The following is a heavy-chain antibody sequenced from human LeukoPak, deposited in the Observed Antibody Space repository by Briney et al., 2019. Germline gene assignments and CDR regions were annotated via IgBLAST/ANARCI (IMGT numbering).Heavy chain of an antibody. Sequence: ASVKVSCKASGYTFTSYGIGWVRQAPGQGLEWMGWISPYNGNTNYAQKLQGRVTMTTDTSTSTAYMELRSLRSDDTAVYYCARDRGKYGPKGITMIDNWGQGTLVTVSS. V-gene: IGHV1-18*01. D-gene: IGHD3-22*01. CDR3: ARDRGKYGPKGITMIDN. CDR2: ISPYNGNT. CDR1: GYTFTSYG. J-gene: IGHJ4*02.